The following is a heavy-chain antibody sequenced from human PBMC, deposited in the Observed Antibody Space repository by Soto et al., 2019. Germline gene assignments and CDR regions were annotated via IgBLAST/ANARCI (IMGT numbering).Heavy chain of an antibody. V-gene: IGHV3-30*03. D-gene: IGHD6-13*01. Sequence: LRLSCAASGFTFSSYGMHWVRQAPGKGLEWVAVISYDGSNKYYADSVKGRFTISRDNSKNTLYLQMDSLRAEDTAVYYCAIFIAGYYYGMDVWGQGTTVTVSS. CDR3: AIFIAGYYYGMDV. CDR2: ISYDGSNK. J-gene: IGHJ6*02. CDR1: GFTFSSYG.